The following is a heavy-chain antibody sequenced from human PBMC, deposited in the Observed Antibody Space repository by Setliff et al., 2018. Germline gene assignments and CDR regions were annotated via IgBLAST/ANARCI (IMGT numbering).Heavy chain of an antibody. CDR2: IYYTGSP. D-gene: IGHD2-21*01. CDR1: GGSISGYY. Sequence: SETLSLTCTVSGGSISGYYWSWIRQPPGKGLEWIGNIYYTGSPSYSPSLRSRGTISVDTSKNKFSLSLSSVTAADTAVYYCARYIPSAGCFDPWGQGALVTVSS. V-gene: IGHV4-59*01. CDR3: ARYIPSAGCFDP. J-gene: IGHJ5*02.